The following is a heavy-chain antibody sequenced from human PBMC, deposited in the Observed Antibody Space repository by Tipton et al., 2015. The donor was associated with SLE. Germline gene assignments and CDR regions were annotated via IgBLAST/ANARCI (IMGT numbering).Heavy chain of an antibody. Sequence: TLSLTCAVYGGSFSGYYWSWIRQPPGKGLEWIGEINHSGSTNYNPSLKSRVTISMDTSKNQLSLKLNSVTAADTAVYYCARGGRGDGGNPFDPWGQGTLVTVSS. V-gene: IGHV4-34*01. CDR1: GGSFSGYY. J-gene: IGHJ5*02. D-gene: IGHD4-23*01. CDR3: ARGGRGDGGNPFDP. CDR2: INHSGST.